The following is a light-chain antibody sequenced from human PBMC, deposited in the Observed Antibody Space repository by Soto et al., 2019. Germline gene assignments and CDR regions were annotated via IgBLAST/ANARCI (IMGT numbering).Light chain of an antibody. CDR1: SSNIGNNN. Sequence: QSGLTERPSASGTPGQRVTISYYGISSNIGNNNNVNWYQQLPGTAPKLFMYNYNQRPSGVPDRFSGSKSGTSASLAISGLQSEDEADYYCAVWDDSLNGYVFGTGTKVTVL. V-gene: IGLV1-44*01. CDR2: NYN. J-gene: IGLJ1*01. CDR3: AVWDDSLNGYV.